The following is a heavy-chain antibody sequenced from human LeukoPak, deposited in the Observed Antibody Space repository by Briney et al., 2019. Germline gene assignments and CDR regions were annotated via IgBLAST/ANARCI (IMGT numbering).Heavy chain of an antibody. V-gene: IGHV3-74*01. CDR1: GFTLNKYW. D-gene: IGHD4-17*01. CDR2: ITGDGGDI. CDR3: ARDAYTTTSNWLDP. J-gene: IGHJ5*02. Sequence: PGGSLRLSCEASGFTLNKYWMHWVRQAPGKGLVWVSRITGDGGDIAYADSVKGRFTVSRDDAKNTLFLQMNSLRVEDTAIYYCARDAYTTTSNWLDPWGQGTLVTVSS.